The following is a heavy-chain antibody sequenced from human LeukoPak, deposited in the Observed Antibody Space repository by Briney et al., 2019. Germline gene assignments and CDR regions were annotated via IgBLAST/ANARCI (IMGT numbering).Heavy chain of an antibody. CDR3: AKGGYGDYYYGMDV. D-gene: IGHD4-17*01. CDR2: ISYDGSNK. J-gene: IGHJ6*04. V-gene: IGHV3-30*18. Sequence: GRSLRLSCAASGFTFSSYGMHWVRQAPGKGLEWVAVISYDGSNKYYADSVKGRFTISRDNSKNTLYLQMNSLRAEDTAVYYCAKGGYGDYYYGMDVWGKGTTATVSS. CDR1: GFTFSSYG.